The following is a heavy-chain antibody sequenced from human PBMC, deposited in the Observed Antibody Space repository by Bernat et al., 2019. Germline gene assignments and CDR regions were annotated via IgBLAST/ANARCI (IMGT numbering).Heavy chain of an antibody. D-gene: IGHD1-26*01. CDR1: GFTFSNAW. CDR2: RKRRTAGGTT. V-gene: IGHV3-15*01. CDR3: TTKGGSYYAFDY. J-gene: IGHJ4*02. Sequence: EVQLVESGGGLVKPGGSLRLSCAASGFTFSNAWMNWVRQAPGKGLEWVRRKRRTAGGTTDYAAPVERGITISRDDATNTLYQQMNSLKTKDTAVYYCTTKGGSYYAFDYWGQGTLVTVSS.